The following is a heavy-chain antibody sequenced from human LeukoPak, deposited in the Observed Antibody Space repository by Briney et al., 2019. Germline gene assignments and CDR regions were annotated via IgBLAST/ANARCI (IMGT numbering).Heavy chain of an antibody. CDR1: GFTFDDYA. CDR2: ITWNSGTI. Sequence: GGSLRLSCAASGFTFDDYAMHWVRQGPGKGLEWVSGITWNSGTIGYADSVKGRFTISRDHAKNSLYLQMNSLRAEDTALYYCAKDVTGTGAFDIWGQGTMVTVSS. D-gene: IGHD1-7*01. J-gene: IGHJ3*02. V-gene: IGHV3-9*01. CDR3: AKDVTGTGAFDI.